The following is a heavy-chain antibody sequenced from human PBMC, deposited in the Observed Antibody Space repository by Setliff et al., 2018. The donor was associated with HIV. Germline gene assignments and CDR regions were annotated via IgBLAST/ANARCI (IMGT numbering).Heavy chain of an antibody. J-gene: IGHJ1*01. CDR3: ASPLPVIGTGAPFHS. CDR1: GHSISDGDF. CDR2: SYQSGST. D-gene: IGHD6-19*01. V-gene: IGHV4-38-2*01. Sequence: SLTCAVSGHSISDGDFWGWIRQPPGKGLEWIGTSYQSGSTYYNPSLKSRVTMSVDTSKNEFSLKMTSVTAADTAVYYCASPLPVIGTGAPFHSWGQGTLVTVSS.